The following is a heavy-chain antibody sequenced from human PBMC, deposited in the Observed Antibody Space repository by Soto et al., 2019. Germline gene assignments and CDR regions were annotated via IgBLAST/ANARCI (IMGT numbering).Heavy chain of an antibody. CDR1: GYTFTNYG. D-gene: IGHD3-22*01. Sequence: ASVKVSCKTSGYTFTNYGISWVRQAPGQGLEWMGWITTDKGKTTYAQKFQGRVTITRDTSASTAYMELSSLRSEDTAVYYCAREYYDSSGYYFAFDIWGQGTMVTVSS. V-gene: IGHV1-18*01. J-gene: IGHJ3*02. CDR2: ITTDKGKT. CDR3: AREYYDSSGYYFAFDI.